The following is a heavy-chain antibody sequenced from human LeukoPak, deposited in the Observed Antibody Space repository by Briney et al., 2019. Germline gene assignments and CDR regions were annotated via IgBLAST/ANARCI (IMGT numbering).Heavy chain of an antibody. CDR3: ARAGGSYSFDY. Sequence: SETLSLTCTVSGGSISSYYSNWLRQPPGQGLEWIGYIDYSGSANINPSLKSRVTLSIDTSRNQFSLKLSSVTAADTAVYYCARAGGSYSFDYWGQGMWVTVSS. CDR2: IDYSGSA. CDR1: GGSISSYY. J-gene: IGHJ4*02. V-gene: IGHV4-59*01. D-gene: IGHD1-26*01.